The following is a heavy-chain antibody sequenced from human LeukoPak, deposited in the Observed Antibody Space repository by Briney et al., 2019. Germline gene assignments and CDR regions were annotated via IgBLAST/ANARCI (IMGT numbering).Heavy chain of an antibody. CDR2: IRFDGSSK. CDR1: GFIFSDYG. D-gene: IGHD1/OR15-1a*01. J-gene: IGHJ4*02. V-gene: IGHV3-30*02. CDR3: AKEGTASKPSDLDY. Sequence: PGGSLRLSCAASGFIFSDYGIHWVRQAPGKGLEWEAFIRFDGSSKYYTDSVKGRFTISRDNSRNTVYLQMNSLRVEDTAVYYCAKEGTASKPSDLDYWGQGTLVTVSS.